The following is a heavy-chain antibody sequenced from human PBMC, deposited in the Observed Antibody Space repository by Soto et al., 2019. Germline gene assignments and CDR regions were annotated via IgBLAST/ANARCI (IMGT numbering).Heavy chain of an antibody. J-gene: IGHJ4*02. D-gene: IGHD1-26*01. CDR2: ISYDGSNK. CDR1: GFTFSSHG. CDR3: AKDSPRDGYFDY. Sequence: QVQLVESGGGVVQPGRSLRLSCAASGFTFSSHGMHWVRQAPGKGLEWVAVISYDGSNKYYADSVKGRFTISRDNSKNSLYLQMNSLRAEDTDVYYRAKDSPRDGYFDYWGQGTLVTVSS. V-gene: IGHV3-30*18.